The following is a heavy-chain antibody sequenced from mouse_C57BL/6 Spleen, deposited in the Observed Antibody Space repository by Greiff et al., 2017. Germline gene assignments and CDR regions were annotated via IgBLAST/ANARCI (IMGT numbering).Heavy chain of an antibody. V-gene: IGHV14-4*01. J-gene: IGHJ2*01. Sequence: VQLKQSGAELVRPGASVKLSCTASGFNIKDDYMHWVKQRPEQGLEWIGWIDPENGDTEYASKFQGKATITADTSSNTAYLQLSSLTSEDTAVYYCTRSNYPYYFDYWGQGTTLTVSS. D-gene: IGHD2-5*01. CDR2: IDPENGDT. CDR3: TRSNYPYYFDY. CDR1: GFNIKDDY.